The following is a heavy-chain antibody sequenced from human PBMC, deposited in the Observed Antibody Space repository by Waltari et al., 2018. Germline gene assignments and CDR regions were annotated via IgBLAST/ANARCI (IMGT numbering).Heavy chain of an antibody. D-gene: IGHD6-19*01. Sequence: LESGGGLAQPGGSLSLSCAASGFSIGTSAMSWVRQAPGKGLEGVSSITRQATTYYAGSVRGRFVISRDDSDNKVHLQMNGLNADDTATYYCAKDHPSDGWPAFDSWGQGTQVIVSS. CDR1: GFSIGTSA. CDR3: AKDHPSDGWPAFDS. J-gene: IGHJ4*02. V-gene: IGHV3-23*01. CDR2: ITRQATT.